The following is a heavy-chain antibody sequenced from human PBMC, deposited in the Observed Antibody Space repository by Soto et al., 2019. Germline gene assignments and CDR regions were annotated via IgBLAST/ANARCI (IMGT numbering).Heavy chain of an antibody. D-gene: IGHD2-15*01. CDR3: ASFRRELAASNWFDP. CDR1: GGSFSGYY. V-gene: IGHV4-34*01. CDR2: INHRGST. J-gene: IGHJ5*02. Sequence: SETLSLTCAVYGGSFSGYYWSWIRQPPGKGLEWIGEINHRGSTNYNPSLKSRVTISVDTSKNQFSLKLSSVTAADTAVYYCASFRRELAASNWFDPWGQGTLVTVSS.